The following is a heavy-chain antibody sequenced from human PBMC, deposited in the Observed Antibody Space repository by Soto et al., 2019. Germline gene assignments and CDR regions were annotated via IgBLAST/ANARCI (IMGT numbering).Heavy chain of an antibody. Sequence: GGSLRLSCAASGFTFSNAWMNWVRQAPGKGLEWVGRIKSKTDGGTTDYAAPVKGRFTISRDDSKNTLYLQMNSLKTEDTAVYYCTTLRGSGYDIRSYGMDVWGQGTTVTVSS. CDR2: IKSKTDGGTT. V-gene: IGHV3-15*07. D-gene: IGHD5-12*01. J-gene: IGHJ6*02. CDR1: GFTFSNAW. CDR3: TTLRGSGYDIRSYGMDV.